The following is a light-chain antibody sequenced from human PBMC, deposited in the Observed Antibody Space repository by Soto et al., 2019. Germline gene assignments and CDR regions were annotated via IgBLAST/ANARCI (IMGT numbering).Light chain of an antibody. CDR1: QSISSY. Sequence: DIQMTQSPSSLSASVGDRVTITCRASQSISSYLNWYQQKPGKAPKLLIYAASSLQSGVPSRFSGSGSGTDFTLTISSLQPEDFATYYWQQSYSTQYSCRQGTKLEIK. CDR2: AAS. J-gene: IGKJ2*01. CDR3: QQSYSTQYS. V-gene: IGKV1-39*01.